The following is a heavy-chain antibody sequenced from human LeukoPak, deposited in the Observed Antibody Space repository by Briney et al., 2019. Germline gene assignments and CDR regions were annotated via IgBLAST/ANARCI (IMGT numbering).Heavy chain of an antibody. CDR3: AAYDSSGYPGEDAFDI. J-gene: IGHJ3*02. CDR2: IYYSGST. Sequence: SETLSLTCTVSGGSISSYYWSWIRQPPGKGLEWIGYIYYSGSTNYNPSLKSRVTISVDTSKNQFSLKLSSVTAADTAVYYCAAYDSSGYPGEDAFDIWGQGTMVTVSS. CDR1: GGSISSYY. D-gene: IGHD3-22*01. V-gene: IGHV4-59*01.